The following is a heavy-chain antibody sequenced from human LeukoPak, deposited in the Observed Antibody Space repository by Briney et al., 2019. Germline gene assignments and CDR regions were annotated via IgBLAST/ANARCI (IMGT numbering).Heavy chain of an antibody. CDR2: IYYSGST. J-gene: IGHJ5*02. Sequence: SETLSLTCTVSGGSISSYYWSWIRQPPGKGLEWIGYIYYSGSTNYNPSLKSRVTISVDTSKSQFSLKLSSVTAADTAVYYCARIVVVAATNNWFDPWGQGTLVTVSS. CDR1: GGSISSYY. CDR3: ARIVVVAATNNWFDP. V-gene: IGHV4-59*01. D-gene: IGHD2-15*01.